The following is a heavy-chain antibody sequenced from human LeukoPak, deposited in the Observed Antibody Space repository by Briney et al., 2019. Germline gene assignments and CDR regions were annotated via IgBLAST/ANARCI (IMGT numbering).Heavy chain of an antibody. CDR2: MNPNSGNT. J-gene: IGHJ4*02. D-gene: IGHD3-10*01. V-gene: IGHV1-8*01. CDR3: ARVGMVRGVIPGY. Sequence: GWMNPNSGNTGYAQNFQGRVTMTRNASISTAYMELSSLRSEDTAVYYCARVGMVRGVIPGYWGQGTLVTVSS.